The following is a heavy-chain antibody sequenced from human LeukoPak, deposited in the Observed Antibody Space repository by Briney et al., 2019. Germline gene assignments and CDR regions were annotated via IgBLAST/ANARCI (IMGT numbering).Heavy chain of an antibody. Sequence: GGSLRLSCAASGFTVSTNYMSWVRQAPGKGLEWVSLINSGGSTYYADSVKGRFTISRDNSKNTVYLQMNSLRAEDTAVYYCAKDRIAGHDTFDIWGQGTVVTVPS. J-gene: IGHJ3*02. CDR3: AKDRIAGHDTFDI. CDR2: INSGGST. V-gene: IGHV3-66*02. D-gene: IGHD6-13*01. CDR1: GFTVSTNY.